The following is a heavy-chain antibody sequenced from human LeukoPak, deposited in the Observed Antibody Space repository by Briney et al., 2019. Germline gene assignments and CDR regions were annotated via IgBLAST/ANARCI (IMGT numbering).Heavy chain of an antibody. Sequence: ASVKVSCKVSGYTRAELSMHWVRQAPGKGREGMGGFDPEDGETIYAQKFQGRVTMTEDTSTDTAYMELSSLRSEDTAVYYCAVWCSSTSCYTTYWGQGTLVTASS. CDR3: AVWCSSTSCYTTY. CDR2: FDPEDGET. CDR1: GYTRAELS. D-gene: IGHD2-2*02. V-gene: IGHV1-24*01. J-gene: IGHJ4*02.